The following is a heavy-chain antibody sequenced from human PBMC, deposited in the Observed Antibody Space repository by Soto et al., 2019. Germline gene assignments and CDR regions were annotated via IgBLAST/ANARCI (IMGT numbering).Heavy chain of an antibody. D-gene: IGHD2-2*01. CDR1: GFTFSNAW. Sequence: EVQLVESGGGLVKPGGSLRLSCAASGFTFSNAWMNWVRQAPGKGLEWVGRIKSKTDGGTTDYAAPVKGRFTISRDDSTNTLYLQMNSLKTEDTAVYYCTTTPAAAVYYYYGMDVWGQRTTVTVSS. CDR2: IKSKTDGGTT. CDR3: TTTPAAAVYYYYGMDV. J-gene: IGHJ6*02. V-gene: IGHV3-15*07.